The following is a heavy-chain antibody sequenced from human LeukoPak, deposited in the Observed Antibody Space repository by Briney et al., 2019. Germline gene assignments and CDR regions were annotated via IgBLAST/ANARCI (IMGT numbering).Heavy chain of an antibody. J-gene: IGHJ3*02. CDR3: ARGPYSYDSSGAFDI. D-gene: IGHD3-22*01. CDR2: IYHSGRT. V-gene: IGHV4-38-2*02. CDR1: GYSISSGYY. Sequence: SETLSLTCTVSGYSISSGYYWGWIRQPPGKGLEWIGSIYHSGRTFYNPSLKSRVTISVDTSKNQFSLKLTSVTAADTAVYFCARGPYSYDSSGAFDIWGQGTMVTVSS.